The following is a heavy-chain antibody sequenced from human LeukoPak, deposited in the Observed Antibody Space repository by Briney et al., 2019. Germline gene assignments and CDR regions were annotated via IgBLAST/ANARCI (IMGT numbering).Heavy chain of an antibody. V-gene: IGHV1-69*05. D-gene: IGHD2-21*01. CDR3: VKIVFRGTHLFA. CDR1: GGTFSKYA. Sequence: ASVKVSCKASGGTFSKYAISWVRQAPGQRLEWMAGITPVHGTTNYAQRFEDRATITTDESTSTAYMELKSLRSEDTAMYYCVKIVFRGTHLFAWGQGTLVTVSS. J-gene: IGHJ5*02. CDR2: ITPVHGTT.